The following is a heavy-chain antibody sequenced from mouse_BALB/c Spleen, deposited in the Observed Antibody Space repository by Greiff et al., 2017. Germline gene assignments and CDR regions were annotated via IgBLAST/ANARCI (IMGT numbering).Heavy chain of an antibody. CDR3: ARGGPTTAYAMDY. CDR2: ISYSGST. J-gene: IGHJ4*01. V-gene: IGHV3-2*02. D-gene: IGHD1-2*01. CDR1: GYSITSDSV. Sequence: EVKLMESGPGLVKPSQSLSLTCTVTGYSITSDSVWYFIRQFPGNLLEWVGFISYSGSTSYNPSLKSRISITRDTSKNQFFLQLNSVTTEDTATYYCARGGPTTAYAMDYWGQGTSVTVSS.